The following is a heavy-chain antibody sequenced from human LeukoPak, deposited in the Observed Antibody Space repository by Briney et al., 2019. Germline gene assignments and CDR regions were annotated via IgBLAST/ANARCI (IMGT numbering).Heavy chain of an antibody. CDR3: VSFYETY. CDR1: GNYW. D-gene: IGHD2/OR15-2a*01. J-gene: IGHJ4*02. V-gene: IGHV3-74*01. CDR2: INSDGSWT. Sequence: SGGSLRLSCAASGNYWMHWVRQALGKGLGWVSQINSDGSWTSYADSVKGRFTISKDNAKNTVYLQLNSLRAEDTAVYYCVSFYETYWGRGTLVTVSS.